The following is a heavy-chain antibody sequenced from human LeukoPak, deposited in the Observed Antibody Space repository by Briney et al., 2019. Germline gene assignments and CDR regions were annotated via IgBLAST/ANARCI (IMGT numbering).Heavy chain of an antibody. D-gene: IGHD3-10*01. J-gene: IGHJ5*02. CDR2: IHITSDWV. V-gene: IGHV3-21*01. CDR1: GFTFSAYN. Sequence: GGSLRLSCAASGFTFSAYNMNWVRQAPGKGLEWVSSIHITSDWVYYADSVKGRFTISRDSAKNSLYLQMNSLRAEDTAVYYCARGRAAGFGELLTVGWFDPWGQGTLVTVSS. CDR3: ARGRAAGFGELLTVGWFDP.